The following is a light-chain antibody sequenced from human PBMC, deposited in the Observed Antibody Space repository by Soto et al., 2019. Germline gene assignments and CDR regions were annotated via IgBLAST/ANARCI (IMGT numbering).Light chain of an antibody. CDR2: KAS. CDR1: QSISTW. V-gene: IGKV1-5*03. J-gene: IGKJ2*01. CDR3: QQYNSFSRT. Sequence: DIQMTQSPSTLSASVGDRVAITCRASQSISTWLAWYQQKSGKAPKLLIYKASTLESGVPSRFSGSGSGTEFTLTISSLQPDDFATYYCQQYNSFSRTFGQGTTVDIK.